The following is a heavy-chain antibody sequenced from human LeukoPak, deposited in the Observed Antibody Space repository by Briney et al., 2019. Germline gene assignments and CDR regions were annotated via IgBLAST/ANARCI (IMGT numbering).Heavy chain of an antibody. CDR3: ARVAGSSWYSWFDP. CDR2: IYYSGST. CDR1: GGSISSGDYY. V-gene: IGHV4-30-4*01. J-gene: IGHJ5*02. D-gene: IGHD6-13*01. Sequence: SETLSLTCTVSGGSISSGDYYWSWIRQPPGKGLEWIGYIYYSGSTYYNPPLKSRVTISVDTSKNQFSLKLSSVTAADTAVYYCARVAGSSWYSWFDPWGQGTLVTVSS.